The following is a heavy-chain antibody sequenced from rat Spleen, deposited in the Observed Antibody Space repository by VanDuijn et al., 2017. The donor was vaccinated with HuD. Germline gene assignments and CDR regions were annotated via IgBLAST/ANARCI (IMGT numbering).Heavy chain of an antibody. Sequence: EVQLVESGGGLVQPGRSLKLSCAASGFTYSNYVMAWVRQAPTKGLEWVASISPGGGNTYYRDSVKGRFTISRYNAKTTLYLQMDSWRSEDTATYYCAKARNYGGFFDYWGQGVMVTVSS. D-gene: IGHD1-11*01. CDR3: AKARNYGGFFDY. V-gene: IGHV5S13*01. CDR1: GFTYSNYV. J-gene: IGHJ2*01. CDR2: ISPGGGNT.